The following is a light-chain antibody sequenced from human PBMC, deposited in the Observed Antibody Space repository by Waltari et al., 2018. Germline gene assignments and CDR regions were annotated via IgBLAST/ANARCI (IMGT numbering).Light chain of an antibody. CDR2: EVT. Sequence: QSALTQPPSASGSPGQSVTISCTGTSSDVGGSDYVSWYQQHPDKAPKLLIYEVTKRPSVVPERFSGSKSGNTASLTVSGLQAEDEADYYCSSYAGSNLWVFGGGTKLTVL. V-gene: IGLV2-8*01. CDR1: SSDVGGSDY. CDR3: SSYAGSNLWV. J-gene: IGLJ3*02.